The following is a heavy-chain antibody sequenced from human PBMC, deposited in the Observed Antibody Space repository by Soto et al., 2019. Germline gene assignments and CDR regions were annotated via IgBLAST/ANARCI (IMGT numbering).Heavy chain of an antibody. CDR2: IYYSGST. D-gene: IGHD3-10*01. CDR1: GGSISGYY. CDR3: AREVRGVDY. J-gene: IGHJ4*02. V-gene: IGHV4-59*01. Sequence: SETLSLTCTVSGGSISGYYWSWIRQPPGKGLEWIGYIYYSGSTNYNPSLKSRVTISVDTSKNQFSLKLSSVTAADTAVYYCAREVRGVDYWGQGTLVTVSS.